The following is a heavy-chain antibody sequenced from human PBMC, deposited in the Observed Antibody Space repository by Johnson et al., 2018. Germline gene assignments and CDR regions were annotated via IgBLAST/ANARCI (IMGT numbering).Heavy chain of an antibody. J-gene: IGHJ4*02. D-gene: IGHD3-22*01. Sequence: QVQLQESGPGLVKPSETLSLTCTVSGDPISSYYWGWIRQPPGKGLEWIGYAYNSGISSYNPSLKSRVTVSVDTSKNQFSLKLTSVTAADTAVYYCARVRKGNYFDNSGYYYFFDYWGQGTLVTVSS. CDR2: AYNSGIS. CDR3: ARVRKGNYFDNSGYYYFFDY. CDR1: GDPISSYY. V-gene: IGHV4-59*01.